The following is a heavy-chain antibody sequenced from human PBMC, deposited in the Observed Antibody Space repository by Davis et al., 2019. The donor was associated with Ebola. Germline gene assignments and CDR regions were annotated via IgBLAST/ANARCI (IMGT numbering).Heavy chain of an antibody. V-gene: IGHV1-3*01. CDR2: INAGNGNT. D-gene: IGHD3-9*01. CDR1: GGTFSSYA. J-gene: IGHJ5*02. CDR3: ARLPYYDILTGYHNWFDP. Sequence: ASVKVSCKASGGTFSSYAISWVRQAPGQGLEWMGWINAGNGNTKYSQKFQGRVTITRDTSASTAYMELSSLRSEDTAVYYCARLPYYDILTGYHNWFDPWGQGTLVTVSS.